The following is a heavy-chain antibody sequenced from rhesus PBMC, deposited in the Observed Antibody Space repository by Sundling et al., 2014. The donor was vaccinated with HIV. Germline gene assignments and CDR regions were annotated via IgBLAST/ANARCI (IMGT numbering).Heavy chain of an antibody. Sequence: QVQLVQSGAEVKKPGTSVKLSCNSSGYTFTRNYINWVRQAPGQVLEWMGWINPNNGNRGYAHKFQGRVTMTRDTSTSTAYMELNSLTSEDTAVYYCARSGKWGGYFDYWGQGVRVTVSS. V-gene: IGHV1-200*01. D-gene: IGHD1-44*01. J-gene: IGHJ4*01. CDR2: INPNNGNR. CDR3: ARSGKWGGYFDY. CDR1: GYTFTRNY.